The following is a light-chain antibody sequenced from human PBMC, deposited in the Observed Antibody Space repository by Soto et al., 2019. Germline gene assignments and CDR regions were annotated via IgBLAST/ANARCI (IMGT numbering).Light chain of an antibody. CDR2: DAS. Sequence: EIFLTQSPGTLSLSPGEGTTLSCRASESVASLAWYQQKPGQAPRLLIYDASNRATGIPARFSGSGSGTDFTLTISRLEPEDFVVYYCQQYRSSLLTFGGGTKVDIK. J-gene: IGKJ4*01. V-gene: IGKV3-20*01. CDR1: ESVAS. CDR3: QQYRSSLLT.